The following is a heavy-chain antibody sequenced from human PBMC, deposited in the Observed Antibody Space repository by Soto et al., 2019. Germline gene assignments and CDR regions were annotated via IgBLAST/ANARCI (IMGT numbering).Heavy chain of an antibody. CDR3: ARRYDLLDYSNYVRGYWYFDL. CDR2: IYPGDSDT. Sequence: GESLKISCKGSGYSFTSYWIGWVRQMPGKGLEWMGIIYPGDSDTRYSPSFQGQVTISADKSISTAYLQWSSLKASDTAMYYCARRYDLLDYSNYVRGYWYFDLWGRGTLVTVSS. J-gene: IGHJ2*01. D-gene: IGHD4-4*01. CDR1: GYSFTSYW. V-gene: IGHV5-51*01.